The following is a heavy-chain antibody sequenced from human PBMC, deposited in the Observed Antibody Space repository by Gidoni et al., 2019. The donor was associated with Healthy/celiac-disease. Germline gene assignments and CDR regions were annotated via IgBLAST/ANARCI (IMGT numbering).Heavy chain of an antibody. CDR3: AKDGWLRSGQPWGKVDY. Sequence: EVQLLESGGGLVQPGGSLRLSCAASGFTFSSYAMSWVRQAPGKGLEWVSAISGSGGSTYYADSVKGRFTISRDNSKNTLYLQMNSLRAEDTAVYYCAKDGWLRSGQPWGKVDYWDQGTLVTVSS. CDR1: GFTFSSYA. D-gene: IGHD5-12*01. CDR2: ISGSGGST. V-gene: IGHV3-23*01. J-gene: IGHJ4*02.